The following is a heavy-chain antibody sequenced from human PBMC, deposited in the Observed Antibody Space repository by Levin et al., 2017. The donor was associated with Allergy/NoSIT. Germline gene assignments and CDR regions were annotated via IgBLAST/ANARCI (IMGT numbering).Heavy chain of an antibody. CDR2: ISGSGGST. J-gene: IGHJ4*02. CDR3: AKDMWVVATIAH. V-gene: IGHV3-23*01. Sequence: GGSLRLSCAASGFTFSSYAMSWVRQAPGKGLEWFSAISGSGGSTYYADPVKGRFTISRGNSKNTLYLQMNSLRSEDTAVYYCAKDMWVVATIAHWGQGTLVTVSS. CDR1: GFTFSSYA. D-gene: IGHD5-12*01.